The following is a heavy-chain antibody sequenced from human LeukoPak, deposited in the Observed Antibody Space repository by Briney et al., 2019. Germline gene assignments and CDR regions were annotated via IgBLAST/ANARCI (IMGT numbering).Heavy chain of an antibody. J-gene: IGHJ6*03. CDR3: ARGTPTVVTPRLRNYYYYMDV. CDR2: IYYSGST. CDR1: GGSISSSSYY. V-gene: IGHV4-39*07. Sequence: KPSETLSLTCTVSGGSISSSSYYWGWIRQPPGKGLEWIGSIYYSGSTYYNPSLKSRVTISVDTSKNQFSLKLSSVTAADTAVYYCARGTPTVVTPRLRNYYYYMDVWGKGTTVTVSS. D-gene: IGHD4-23*01.